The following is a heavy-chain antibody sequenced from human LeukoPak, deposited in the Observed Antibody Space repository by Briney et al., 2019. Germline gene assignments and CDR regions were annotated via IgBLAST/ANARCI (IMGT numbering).Heavy chain of an antibody. CDR1: GGAISSYY. V-gene: IGHV4-59*01. Sequence: PSETLSLTCTVSGGAISSYYWGWIRQPPGKGLEWIGYIYYSGSTNYNPSLKSRVIISVDTSKNQFSLKLSSVTAADTAVYYCTRGYYYYMDVWGKGTTVTVSS. J-gene: IGHJ6*03. CDR2: IYYSGST. CDR3: TRGYYYYMDV.